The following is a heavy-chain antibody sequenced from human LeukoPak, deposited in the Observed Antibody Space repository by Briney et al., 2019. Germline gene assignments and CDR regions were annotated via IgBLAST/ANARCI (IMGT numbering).Heavy chain of an antibody. D-gene: IGHD3-16*01. CDR3: ARETSQKGAHYMDV. J-gene: IGHJ6*03. Sequence: SETLSLTCTVPGGSISSYYWSWIRQPPGKGLKWIGNIYYSGYTTYSPSLRSRVTISVDTSKNQFSLKLSSVTAADTAVYYCARETSQKGAHYMDVWGKGTTITISS. CDR2: IYYSGYT. V-gene: IGHV4-59*01. CDR1: GGSISSYY.